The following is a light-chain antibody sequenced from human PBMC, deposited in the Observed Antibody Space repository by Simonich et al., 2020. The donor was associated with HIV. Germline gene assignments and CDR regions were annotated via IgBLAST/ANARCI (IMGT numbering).Light chain of an antibody. CDR2: DAS. CDR1: ESVSRY. J-gene: IGKJ1*01. V-gene: IGKV3-11*01. Sequence: EIVLTQSPATLSSSPGEGATLSCRASESVSRYLAWYQQKPGQAPRLLIYDASNRATGIPARFSGSGSGTDFTLTISSLEPEDFAVYYCQQYGSSPRTFGQGTKVEIK. CDR3: QQYGSSPRT.